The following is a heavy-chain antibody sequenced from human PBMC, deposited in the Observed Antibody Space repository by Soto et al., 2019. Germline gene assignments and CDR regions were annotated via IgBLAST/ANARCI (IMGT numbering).Heavy chain of an antibody. Sequence: SGPTLVNPTATLTLTCTVSGFSLSNARMGVSWIRQPPGKALEWLAHIFSNDEKSYSTSLKSRLTISKDTSKSQVVLTMTNMDPVDTATYYCARTREDYKPYYYYYGMDVWGQGTTVTVSS. V-gene: IGHV2-26*01. J-gene: IGHJ6*02. CDR1: GFSLSNARMG. CDR2: IFSNDEK. CDR3: ARTREDYKPYYYYYGMDV. D-gene: IGHD4-4*01.